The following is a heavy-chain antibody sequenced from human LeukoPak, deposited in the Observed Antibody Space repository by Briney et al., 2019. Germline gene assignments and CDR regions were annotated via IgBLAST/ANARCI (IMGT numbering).Heavy chain of an antibody. J-gene: IGHJ4*02. Sequence: ASVKVSCKASGGTFISYAISWVRQAPGQGLEWMGGIIPIFGTAKYAQKFQGRVTITADESTSTAYMELSSLRSEDTAVYYCARVPGYSYDPPFDYWGQGTLVTVSS. CDR1: GGTFISYA. CDR3: ARVPGYSYDPPFDY. V-gene: IGHV1-69*01. D-gene: IGHD5-18*01. CDR2: IIPIFGTA.